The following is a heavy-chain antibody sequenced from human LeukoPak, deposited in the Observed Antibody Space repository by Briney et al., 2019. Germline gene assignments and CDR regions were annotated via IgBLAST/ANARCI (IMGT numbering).Heavy chain of an antibody. CDR2: INHSGST. V-gene: IGHV4-34*01. D-gene: IGHD6-13*01. Sequence: SETPSLTCAVYGGSFSGYYWSWIRQPPGKGLEWIGEINHSGSTNYNPSLKSRVTISVDTSKNQFSLKLSSVTAADTAVYYCARGVKGYSSSWYPRNYYYYMDVWGKGTTVTVSS. CDR3: ARGVKGYSSSWYPRNYYYYMDV. J-gene: IGHJ6*03. CDR1: GGSFSGYY.